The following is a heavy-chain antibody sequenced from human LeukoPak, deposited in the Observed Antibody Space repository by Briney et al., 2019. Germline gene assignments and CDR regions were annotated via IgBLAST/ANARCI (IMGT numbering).Heavy chain of an antibody. CDR3: ARGTYYYDSSGYVVDAFDI. CDR1: GGSISSGYYY. Sequence: SETPSLICTVSGGSISSGYYYWSWIRQPPGKGLEWIGYIYYSGSTYYNPSLKSRVTISVDTSKNQFSLKLSSVTAADTAVYYCARGTYYYDSSGYVVDAFDIWGQGTMVTVSS. D-gene: IGHD3-22*01. V-gene: IGHV4-30-4*01. J-gene: IGHJ3*02. CDR2: IYYSGST.